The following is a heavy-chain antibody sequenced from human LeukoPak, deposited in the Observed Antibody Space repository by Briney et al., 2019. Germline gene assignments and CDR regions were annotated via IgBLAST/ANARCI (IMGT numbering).Heavy chain of an antibody. CDR1: GFTFSSYA. V-gene: IGHV3-30-3*01. Sequence: PGRSLRLSCAASGFTFSSYAMHWVRQAPGRGLEWVAVISYDGSNKYYADSVKGRFTISRDNSKNTLYLQMNSLRAEDTAVYYCARGLVVVVAATSTSRFDPWGQGTLVTVSS. J-gene: IGHJ5*02. CDR3: ARGLVVVVAATSTSRFDP. CDR2: ISYDGSNK. D-gene: IGHD2-15*01.